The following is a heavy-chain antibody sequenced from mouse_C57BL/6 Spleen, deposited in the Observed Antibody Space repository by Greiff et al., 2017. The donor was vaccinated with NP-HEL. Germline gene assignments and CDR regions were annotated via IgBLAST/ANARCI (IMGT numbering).Heavy chain of an antibody. D-gene: IGHD2-3*01. CDR3: AREAMVEAWFAY. V-gene: IGHV5-4*01. Sequence: EVQVVESGGGLVKPGGSLKLSCAASGFTFSSYAMSWVRQTPEKRLEWVATISDGGSYTYYPDNVKGRFTISRDNAKNNLYLQMSHLKSEDTAMYYCAREAMVEAWFAYWGQGTLVTVSA. CDR2: ISDGGSYT. J-gene: IGHJ3*01. CDR1: GFTFSSYA.